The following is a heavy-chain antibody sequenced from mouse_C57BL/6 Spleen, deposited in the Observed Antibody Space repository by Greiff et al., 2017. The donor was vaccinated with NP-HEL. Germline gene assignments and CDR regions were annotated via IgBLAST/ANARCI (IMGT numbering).Heavy chain of an antibody. CDR3: AKNGITRWYFDA. J-gene: IGHJ1*03. CDR1: GFSLTSYG. Sequence: VQVVESGPGLVQPSQSLSITCTVSGFSLTSYGVHWVRQSPGKGLEWLGVIWRGGSTDYNAAFMSRLSITKDNSKSQVFFKMNSLQADDTAIYYCAKNGITRWYFDAWGTGTTVTVSS. V-gene: IGHV2-5*01. CDR2: IWRGGST. D-gene: IGHD2-4*01.